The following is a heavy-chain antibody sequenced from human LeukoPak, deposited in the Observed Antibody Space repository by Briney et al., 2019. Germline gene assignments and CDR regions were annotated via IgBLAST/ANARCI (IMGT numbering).Heavy chain of an antibody. J-gene: IGHJ4*02. V-gene: IGHV4-38-2*01. D-gene: IGHD3-9*01. Sequence: SETLSLTCAVSGYSISSGYYWGWIRQPPGKGLEWIGSIYYSGSTYYNPSLKSRVTISVDTSKNQFSLKLSSVTAADTAVYYCASPYYDILTGQLGRAYFDYWGQGTLVTVSS. CDR1: GYSISSGYY. CDR2: IYYSGST. CDR3: ASPYYDILTGQLGRAYFDY.